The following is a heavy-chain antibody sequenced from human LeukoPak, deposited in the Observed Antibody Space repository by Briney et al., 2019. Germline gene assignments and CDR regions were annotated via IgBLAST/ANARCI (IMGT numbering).Heavy chain of an antibody. D-gene: IGHD2-8*01. Sequence: GGSLRLSCAASGFTFSSYAMSWVRQAPGKGLEWVSAISGSGGSTYYADSVKGRFTIPRDNSKNTLYLQMNSLRAEDTAVYYCAKDQGLRSHRPQGDYWGQGTLVTVSS. CDR2: ISGSGGST. V-gene: IGHV3-23*01. CDR3: AKDQGLRSHRPQGDY. CDR1: GFTFSSYA. J-gene: IGHJ4*02.